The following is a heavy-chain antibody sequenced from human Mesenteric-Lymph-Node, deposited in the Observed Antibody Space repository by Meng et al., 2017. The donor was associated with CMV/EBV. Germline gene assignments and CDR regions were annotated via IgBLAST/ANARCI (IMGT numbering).Heavy chain of an antibody. CDR3: ARGPSSRDPFYYYGLDV. D-gene: IGHD6-13*01. Sequence: GGSLRLSCAASGFTFTSFEMNWVRQAPGKGLEWVAAIYPAVGSTYYADSMKGRFTISRDVSKNTMYLEINSLRAEDTATYYCARGPSSRDPFYYYGLDVWGQGTTVTVSS. J-gene: IGHJ6*02. V-gene: IGHV3-23*03. CDR1: GFTFTSFE. CDR2: IYPAVGST.